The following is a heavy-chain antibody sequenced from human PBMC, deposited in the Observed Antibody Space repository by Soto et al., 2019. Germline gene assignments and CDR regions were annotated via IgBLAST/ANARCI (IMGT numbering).Heavy chain of an antibody. CDR1: GFIFGDYP. V-gene: IGHV3-49*03. Sequence: PGGSLRLSCTASGFIFGDYPVSWFRQAPGKGLEWVGFIRSKAYGGTTQYAASVKGRFTISRDDSKSIAYLQMNSLKTEDTAVYFCTRSAWGYYYGMDVWGQGTTVTVS. J-gene: IGHJ6*02. D-gene: IGHD7-27*01. CDR2: IRSKAYGGTT. CDR3: TRSAWGYYYGMDV.